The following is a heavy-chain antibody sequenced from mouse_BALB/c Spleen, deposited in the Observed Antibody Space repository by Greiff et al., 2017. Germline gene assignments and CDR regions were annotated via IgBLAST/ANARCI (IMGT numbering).Heavy chain of an antibody. CDR1: GYTFTNYW. CDR2: IYPGGGYT. CDR3: ALIYYGYAFDY. J-gene: IGHJ2*01. V-gene: IGHV1-63*02. Sequence: VQLQQSGAELVRPGTSVKISCKASGYTFTNYWLGWVKQRPGHGLEWIGDIYPGGGYTNYNEKFKGKATLTADTSSSTAYMQLSSLTSEDSAVYFCALIYYGYAFDYWGQGTTLTVSS. D-gene: IGHD2-2*01.